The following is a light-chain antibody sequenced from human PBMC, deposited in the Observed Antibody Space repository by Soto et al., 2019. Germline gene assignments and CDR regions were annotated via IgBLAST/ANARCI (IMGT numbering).Light chain of an antibody. J-gene: IGKJ3*01. V-gene: IGKV1-8*01. Sequence: AIRMTQSPSSLSASPGDRVTITCRASQGISSYLAWYQQKPGKAPKFMIYAASTLQSGVPSRFSGSGSGTDFTLTISCLQSEDFATYYCQQYYSFPFTFGPGTKVDIK. CDR3: QQYYSFPFT. CDR1: QGISSY. CDR2: AAS.